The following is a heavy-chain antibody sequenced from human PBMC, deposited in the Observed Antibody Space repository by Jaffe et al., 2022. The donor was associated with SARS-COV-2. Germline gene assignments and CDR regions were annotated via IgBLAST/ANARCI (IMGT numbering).Heavy chain of an antibody. V-gene: IGHV3-7*01. Sequence: EVQLVESGGGLVQPGGSLRLSCAASGITLSSHWMSWVRQAPGKGLEWVANIKQDGSEKYYVDSVKGRFTISRDNAKNSLYLQMNSLRAEDTAVYYCARTPWYCSGGACYRYFDYWGQGTLVTVSS. J-gene: IGHJ4*02. D-gene: IGHD2-15*01. CDR2: IKQDGSEK. CDR3: ARTPWYCSGGACYRYFDY. CDR1: GITLSSHW.